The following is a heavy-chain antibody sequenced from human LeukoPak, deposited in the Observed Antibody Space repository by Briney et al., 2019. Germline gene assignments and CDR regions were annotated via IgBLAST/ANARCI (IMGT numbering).Heavy chain of an antibody. CDR1: GFTFSSYA. J-gene: IGHJ5*02. V-gene: IGHV3-23*01. CDR2: ISGSGGNT. Sequence: GGSLRLSCAASGFTFSSYALNWVRQAPGKGLEWVSAISGSGGNTYYADSVKGRFTISRDNSKNTLYLQMNSLRAEDTAVYYCAKEPSSRNYAWGQGTLVTVSS. CDR3: AKEPSSRNYA. D-gene: IGHD4-11*01.